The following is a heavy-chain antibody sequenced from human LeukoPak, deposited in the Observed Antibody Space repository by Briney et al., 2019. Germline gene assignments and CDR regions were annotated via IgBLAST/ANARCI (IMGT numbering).Heavy chain of an antibody. V-gene: IGHV4-61*01. CDR3: ARSSGYFQGAFDI. CDR1: GGSISTSNYY. J-gene: IGHJ3*02. Sequence: SETLSLTCTVSGGSISTSNYYWSWIRQPPGRGLEWIGYIYYSGSTNYNPSLKSRVTISVDTSKNQFSLKLSSVTAADTAVYYCARSSGYFQGAFDIWGQGTMVTVSS. CDR2: IYYSGST. D-gene: IGHD3-22*01.